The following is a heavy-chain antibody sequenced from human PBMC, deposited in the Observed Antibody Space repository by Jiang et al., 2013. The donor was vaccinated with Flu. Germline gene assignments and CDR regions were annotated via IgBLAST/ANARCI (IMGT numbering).Heavy chain of an antibody. V-gene: IGHV1-2*02. D-gene: IGHD2/OR15-2a*01. CDR1: GYTFTGYY. J-gene: IGHJ4*02. CDR3: ARIKTFTSSFDY. CDR2: ISPDSGST. Sequence: VQLLESGAEVKKPGASVKVSCKASGYTFTGYYMHWVRQAPGQGLEWMAWISPDSGSTSYAQKFQGRVTVTRDTSITTAYMELSRLRSDDSAVYYCARIKTFTSSFDYWGQGTLVAVSS.